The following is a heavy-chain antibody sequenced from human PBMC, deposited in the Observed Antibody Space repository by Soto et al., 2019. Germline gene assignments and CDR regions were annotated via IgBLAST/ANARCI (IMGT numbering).Heavy chain of an antibody. D-gene: IGHD3-22*01. J-gene: IGHJ1*01. V-gene: IGHV5-51*01. CDR3: ATGITMTRVVRTAEYFQH. CDR2: IYPGDSDT. CDR1: GYSFTSYW. Sequence: GESLKISCKGSGYSFTSYWIGWVRQMPGKGLEWMGIIYPGDSDTRYSPSFQGQVTISADKSISTAYLQWSSLKASDTAMYYCATGITMTRVVRTAEYFQHWGQGTLVTVSS.